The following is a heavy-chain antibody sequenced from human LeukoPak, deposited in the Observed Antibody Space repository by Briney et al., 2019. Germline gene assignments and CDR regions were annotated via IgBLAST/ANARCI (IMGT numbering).Heavy chain of an antibody. J-gene: IGHJ3*02. Sequence: PGGSLRLSCAASGFTFSSYDMHWVRQATGKGLEWVSAIGTAGDTYYPGSVKGRFTISRENAKNSLYLQMNSLRAGDTAVYYCARSTGPNHSWFGELFGAFDIWGQGTMVTVSS. D-gene: IGHD3-10*01. CDR1: GFTFSSYD. V-gene: IGHV3-13*01. CDR2: IGTAGDT. CDR3: ARSTGPNHSWFGELFGAFDI.